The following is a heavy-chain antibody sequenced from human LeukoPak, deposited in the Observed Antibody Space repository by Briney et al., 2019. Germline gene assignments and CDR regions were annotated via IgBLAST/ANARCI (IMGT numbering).Heavy chain of an antibody. J-gene: IGHJ6*03. CDR3: ARHSRAGRYVNV. CDR1: GGSISSYY. D-gene: IGHD6-19*01. V-gene: IGHV4-59*08. CDR2: IYYSGST. Sequence: PSETLSLTCTVSGGSISSYYWSWIRQPPGKGLEWIGYIYYSGSTNYNPSFTSRVTMSVDRSRNQFSLKLSSVTAADTAVYYCARHSRAGRYVNVWGKGTTVTVSS.